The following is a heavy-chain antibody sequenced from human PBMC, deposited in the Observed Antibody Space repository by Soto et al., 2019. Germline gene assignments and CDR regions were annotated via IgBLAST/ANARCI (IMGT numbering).Heavy chain of an antibody. CDR3: AVGRAADY. J-gene: IGHJ4*02. CDR2: ISYDGSNK. D-gene: IGHD1-26*01. Sequence: PGGSLRLSCAASGFTFSSYGMHWVRQAPGKGLEWVAVISYDGSNKYYADSVKGRFTISRYNSKNTLYLQMNSLRAEDTAVYYCAVGRAADYWGQGTLVTVSS. V-gene: IGHV3-30*03. CDR1: GFTFSSYG.